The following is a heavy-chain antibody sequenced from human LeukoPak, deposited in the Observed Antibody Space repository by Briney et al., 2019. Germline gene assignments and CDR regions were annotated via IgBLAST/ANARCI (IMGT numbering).Heavy chain of an antibody. CDR1: GFSVDGNY. D-gene: IGHD6-13*01. CDR3: ARDAMGSDSSPPDY. V-gene: IGHV3-53*01. J-gene: IGHJ4*02. CDR2: IFSGDST. Sequence: GGSLRLSCEVSGFSVDGNYMTWVRQVSGRGLEWVALIFSGDSTDYPDSVKGRFTISRDKSKNTLHLQMDSLRPEDTAMYYCARDAMGSDSSPPDYWGQGTLVTVSS.